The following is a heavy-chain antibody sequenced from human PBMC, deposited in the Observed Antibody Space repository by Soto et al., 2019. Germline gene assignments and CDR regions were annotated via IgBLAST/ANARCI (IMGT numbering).Heavy chain of an antibody. CDR3: ARLVVVAPVANA. CDR1: GGSISYNSYY. CDR2: IFYTGTT. V-gene: IGHV4-39*02. J-gene: IGHJ5*02. Sequence: NPSETLSLTCSVSGGSISYNSYYWGWIRQPPGKGLEWVGGIFYTGTTYYGPSLKDRVTISVDTSKNSFSLNLTSVTAADTAVYFCARLVVVAPVANAWGQGTLVTVSS. D-gene: IGHD2-2*01.